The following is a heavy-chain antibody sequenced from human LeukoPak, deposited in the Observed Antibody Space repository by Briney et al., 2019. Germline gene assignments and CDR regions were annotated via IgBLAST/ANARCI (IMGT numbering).Heavy chain of an antibody. Sequence: GASVKVSCKASGYTFTSYDINWVRQATGQGLEWMGWMNPNSGNTGYAQKFQGRVTITRNTSISTAYMELSSLRSEDTAVYYCASGRASYYYDSSGDAFDIWGQGTMVTVSS. J-gene: IGHJ3*02. CDR2: MNPNSGNT. CDR1: GYTFTSYD. CDR3: ASGRASYYYDSSGDAFDI. D-gene: IGHD3-22*01. V-gene: IGHV1-8*03.